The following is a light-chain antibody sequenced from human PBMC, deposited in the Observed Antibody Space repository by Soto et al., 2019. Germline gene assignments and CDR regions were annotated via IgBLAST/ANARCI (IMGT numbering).Light chain of an antibody. V-gene: IGLV2-14*03. CDR2: DVS. CDR3: SSYTTTITYV. Sequence: QSALTQPASVSGSPGQSITISCTGTRSDVGGYNYVSWYQQHPGKAPKLMIYDVSNRPSGVSNRFSGSKSGNTASLTISGRQAEDEAEYYCSSYTTTITYVFGTGTKLTVL. J-gene: IGLJ1*01. CDR1: RSDVGGYNY.